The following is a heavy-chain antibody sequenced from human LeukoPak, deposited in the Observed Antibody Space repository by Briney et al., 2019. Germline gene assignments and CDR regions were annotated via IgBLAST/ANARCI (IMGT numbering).Heavy chain of an antibody. CDR1: GFTFDDYA. J-gene: IGHJ6*02. V-gene: IGHV3-9*01. Sequence: QSGGSLRLSCAASGFTFDDYAMHWVRQAPGKGLEWVSGISWNSGSIGYADSVKGRFTISRDNAKNSLYLQMNSLRAEDTALYYCAKDGTRWSPGYYGMDVWGQGTTVTVSS. D-gene: IGHD2-15*01. CDR3: AKDGTRWSPGYYGMDV. CDR2: ISWNSGSI.